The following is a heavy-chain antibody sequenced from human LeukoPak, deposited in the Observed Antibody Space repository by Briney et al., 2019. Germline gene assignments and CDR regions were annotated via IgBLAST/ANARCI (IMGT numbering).Heavy chain of an antibody. CDR3: ARGVLRFLEWLSPSYYYYMDV. CDR1: GGSFSGYY. Sequence: SETLSLTCAVYGGSFSGYYWSWIRQPPGKGLEWIGEINHSGSTNYNPSLESRVTISVDTSKNQFSLKLSSVTAADTAVYYCARGVLRFLEWLSPSYYYYMDVWGKGTTVTVSS. CDR2: INHSGST. V-gene: IGHV4-34*01. J-gene: IGHJ6*03. D-gene: IGHD3-3*01.